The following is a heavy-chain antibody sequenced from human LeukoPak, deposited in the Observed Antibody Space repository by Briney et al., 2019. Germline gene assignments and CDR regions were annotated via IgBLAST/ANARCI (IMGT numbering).Heavy chain of an antibody. CDR2: LSGDGGSA. CDR3: AKNKHPAYGDYPPYGMDV. D-gene: IGHD4-17*01. CDR1: GCTLDDYA. Sequence: GGSLGLSCAASGCTLDDYAMHWVRQAPGKGLEWVSLLSGDGGSAYYADSVKSRFTISRDNSKNSLYLQMNSLRTEDTALYYCAKNKHPAYGDYPPYGMDVWGQGTTVTVSS. J-gene: IGHJ6*02. V-gene: IGHV3-43*02.